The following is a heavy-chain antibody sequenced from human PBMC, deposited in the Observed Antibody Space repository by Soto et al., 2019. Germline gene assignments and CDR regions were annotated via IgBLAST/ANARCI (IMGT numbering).Heavy chain of an antibody. CDR2: IIPIFGTV. D-gene: IGHD5-12*01. CDR1: GGTFSNYP. J-gene: IGHJ2*01. CDR3: ARGNHRWLQLWYFDL. Sequence: QVQRVQSGAEVKKPGSSVKVSCKASGGTFSNYPISWVRQAPGQGLEWMGGIIPIFGTVNYAHKFQGRVTITEDESTSTAYMKLSSLRSEATAVYYCARGNHRWLQLWYFDLWGRGTLVTVSS. V-gene: IGHV1-69*12.